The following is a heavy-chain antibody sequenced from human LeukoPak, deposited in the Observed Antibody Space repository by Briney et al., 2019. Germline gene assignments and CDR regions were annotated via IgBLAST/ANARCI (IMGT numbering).Heavy chain of an antibody. Sequence: SETLSLTCTVSGGSISSSSYYWGWIRQPPGKGLEWIGSIYYSGSTYYNPSLKSRVTISVDTSKNQFSLKLSSVTAADTAVYYCARAGDDSSGQPRYYFDYWGQGTLVTVSS. CDR3: ARAGDDSSGQPRYYFDY. D-gene: IGHD3-22*01. CDR2: IYYSGST. CDR1: GGSISSSSYY. J-gene: IGHJ4*02. V-gene: IGHV4-39*01.